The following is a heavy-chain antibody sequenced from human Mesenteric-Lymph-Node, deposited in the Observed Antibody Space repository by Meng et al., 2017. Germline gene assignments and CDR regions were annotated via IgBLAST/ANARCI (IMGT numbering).Heavy chain of an antibody. V-gene: IGHV3-72*01. CDR3: ATAFPYYYGSGSPTTTDY. CDR2: TRNKANSYTT. J-gene: IGHJ4*02. CDR1: GFTFSDHY. Sequence: VECWGCFVQPGGSPRLSCAASGFTFSDHYMDWVRQAPGKGLEWVGRTRNKANSYTTEYAASVKGRFTISRDDSKNSLYLQMNSLKTEDTAVYYCATAFPYYYGSGSPTTTDYWGQGTLVTVSS. D-gene: IGHD3-10*01.